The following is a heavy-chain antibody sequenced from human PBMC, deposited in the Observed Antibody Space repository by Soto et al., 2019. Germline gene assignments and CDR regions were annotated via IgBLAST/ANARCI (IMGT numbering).Heavy chain of an antibody. V-gene: IGHV4-31*03. CDR3: ARDLYGSSWDASNGLGY. J-gene: IGHJ4*02. CDR1: GGSISSGGYY. CDR2: IYYSGST. Sequence: SETLSLTCTVSGGSISSGGYYWSWIRQHPGKGLEWIGYIYYSGSTYYNPSLKSRVTISVDTSKNQFSLKLSSVTAADTAVYYCARDLYGSSWDASNGLGYWGQGTLVTVSS. D-gene: IGHD6-13*01.